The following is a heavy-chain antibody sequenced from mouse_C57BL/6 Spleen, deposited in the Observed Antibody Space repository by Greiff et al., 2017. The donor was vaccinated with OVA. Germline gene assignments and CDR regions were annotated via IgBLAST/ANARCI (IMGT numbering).Heavy chain of an antibody. V-gene: IGHV1-52*01. CDR3: ARERVVADAMDY. CDR1: GYTFTSYW. Sequence: QVQLQQPGAELVRPGSSVKLSCKASGYTFTSYWMHWVKQRPIQGLEWIGNIDPSDSETHYNQKFKDKATLTVDKSSITAYMQLSSLTSEDSAVYYCARERVVADAMDYWGQGTSVTVSS. J-gene: IGHJ4*01. D-gene: IGHD1-1*01. CDR2: IDPSDSET.